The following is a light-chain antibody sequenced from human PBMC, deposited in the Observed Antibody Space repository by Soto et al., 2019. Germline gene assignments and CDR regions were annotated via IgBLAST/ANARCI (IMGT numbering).Light chain of an antibody. V-gene: IGKV3-20*01. J-gene: IGKJ1*01. CDR3: QQYGSSGT. Sequence: EIVLTQSPCTLSLSPGERATISCLASQSVSNNYIAWYQQKPGQAPRLLIYGASNRATGIPDRFSGSGSGTDFTLTISRLEPEDFAVYYCQQYGSSGTFGQGTKVDIK. CDR2: GAS. CDR1: QSVSNNY.